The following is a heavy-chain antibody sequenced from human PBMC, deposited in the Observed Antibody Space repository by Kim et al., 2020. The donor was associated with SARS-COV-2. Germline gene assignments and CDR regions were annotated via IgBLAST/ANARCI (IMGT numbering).Heavy chain of an antibody. Sequence: CNPSLKGRVTISVDRSKNQFSRKLSAVTAAGTAVYYWGRGGGYYRRSFDYWGQGTLVTVSS. V-gene: IGHV4-34*13. D-gene: IGHD3-22*01. J-gene: IGHJ4*02. CDR3: GRGGGYYRRSFDY.